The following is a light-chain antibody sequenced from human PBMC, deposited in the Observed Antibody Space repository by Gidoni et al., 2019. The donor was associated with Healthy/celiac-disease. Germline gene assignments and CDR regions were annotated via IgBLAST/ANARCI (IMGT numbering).Light chain of an antibody. CDR2: KVS. J-gene: IGKJ4*01. CDR3: MQGTHWPPGLT. CDR1: QSLVYSDGNTY. Sequence: DVVVTQSPLSLPVTLGQPASISCRSSQSLVYSDGNTYLNWCQQRPGQSPRRLIYKVSNRDSGVPDRFSGSGAGTDFTLKISRVEAEDVGVYYCMQGTHWPPGLTFGGGTKVEIK. V-gene: IGKV2-30*01.